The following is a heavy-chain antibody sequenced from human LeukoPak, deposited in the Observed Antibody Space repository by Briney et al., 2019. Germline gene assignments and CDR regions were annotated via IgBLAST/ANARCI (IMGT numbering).Heavy chain of an antibody. V-gene: IGHV3-53*01. Sequence: GGSLRLSCAASGFTFSSYAMSWVRQAPGKGLEWVSVIYSGGSTYYADSVKGRFTISRDNSKNTLYLQMNSLRAEDTAVYYCARERYSGYDCWGQGTLVTVSS. CDR1: GFTFSSYA. CDR2: IYSGGST. D-gene: IGHD5-12*01. J-gene: IGHJ4*02. CDR3: ARERYSGYDC.